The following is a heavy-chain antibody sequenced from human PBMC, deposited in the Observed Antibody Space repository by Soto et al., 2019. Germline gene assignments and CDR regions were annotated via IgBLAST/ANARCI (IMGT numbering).Heavy chain of an antibody. Sequence: SQTLSLTCATSGDSVSSNTAAWHWIRQSPSRGLEWLGRTYYRSKWYSDYAVSVKSRITINPDTSKNQFSLQLNSVTPEDTAVYYCARDCTNGVCYPSYHYGMDVWGQGTTVTVSS. D-gene: IGHD2-8*01. CDR3: ARDCTNGVCYPSYHYGMDV. V-gene: IGHV6-1*01. CDR1: GDSVSSNTAA. CDR2: TYYRSKWYS. J-gene: IGHJ6*02.